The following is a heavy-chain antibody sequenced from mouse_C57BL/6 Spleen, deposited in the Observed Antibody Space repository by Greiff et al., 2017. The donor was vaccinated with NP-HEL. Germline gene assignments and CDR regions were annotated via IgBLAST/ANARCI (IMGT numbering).Heavy chain of an antibody. CDR3: ARNGYYSNPYAMDY. CDR1: GFSLTSYG. CDR2: IWSGGST. V-gene: IGHV2-2*01. Sequence: QVQLKESGPGLVQPSQSLSITCTVSGFSLTSYGVHWVRQSPGKGLEWLGVIWSGGSTDYNAAFISRLSISKDNSKSQVFFKMNSLQADDTAIYYCARNGYYSNPYAMDYWGQGTSVTVSS. D-gene: IGHD2-5*01. J-gene: IGHJ4*01.